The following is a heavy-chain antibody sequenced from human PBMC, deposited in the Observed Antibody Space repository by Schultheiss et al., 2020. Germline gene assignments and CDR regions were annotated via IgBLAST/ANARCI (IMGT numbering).Heavy chain of an antibody. Sequence: SETLSLTCAVYGESFSGYYWSWIRQPPGKGLEWIGQIHHSGSVKYNPSLKSRVTISVDTSKNQFSLKLTSVTAADTAVYYCAAQADSGDFGSAYWGQGTLVNVSS. V-gene: IGHV4-34*01. D-gene: IGHD4-17*01. CDR2: IHHSGSV. J-gene: IGHJ4*02. CDR1: GESFSGYY. CDR3: AAQADSGDFGSAY.